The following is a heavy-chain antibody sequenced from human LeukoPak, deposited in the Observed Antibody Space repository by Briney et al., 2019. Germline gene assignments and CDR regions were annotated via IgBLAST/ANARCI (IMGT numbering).Heavy chain of an antibody. D-gene: IGHD4-17*01. CDR2: ISSSCSSI. Sequence: GGSLRLSCAASGFTFSDYYMNWIRQAPGKGLEWVSYISSSCSSIYYADSVKGRFTISRDNAKNSLYLQMNDLRAEDTAVYYCASLSRGVTIRDYWGQGTLVTVSS. J-gene: IGHJ4*02. V-gene: IGHV3-11*04. CDR1: GFTFSDYY. CDR3: ASLSRGVTIRDY.